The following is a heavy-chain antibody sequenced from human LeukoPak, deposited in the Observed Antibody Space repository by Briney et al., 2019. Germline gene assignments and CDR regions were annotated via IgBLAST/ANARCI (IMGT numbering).Heavy chain of an antibody. V-gene: IGHV4-59*08. CDR2: IYYSGST. Sequence: SETLSLTCTVSGGSISSYYWSWIRQPPGKGLEGIGYIYYSGSTNYNPSLKSRVIISVDTSKNQFSLKLSSVTAADTAVYYCARGSAPYYYDRDIWGQGTMVTVSS. CDR1: GGSISSYY. J-gene: IGHJ3*02. CDR3: ARGSAPYYYDRDI. D-gene: IGHD3-22*01.